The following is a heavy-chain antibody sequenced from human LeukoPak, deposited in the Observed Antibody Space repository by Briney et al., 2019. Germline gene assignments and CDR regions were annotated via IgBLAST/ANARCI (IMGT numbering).Heavy chain of an antibody. J-gene: IGHJ4*02. Sequence: GGSLRLSCTASGFTFSNAYMSWVRQAPGKGLEWVGRIKSKTDGGTTDYVAPVKGRFTISRDDSKDTLYLQMNSLKTEDTAVYYCTTESPHSDYWGQGTLVTVSS. V-gene: IGHV3-15*01. CDR2: IKSKTDGGTT. CDR1: GFTFSNAY. CDR3: TTESPHSDY.